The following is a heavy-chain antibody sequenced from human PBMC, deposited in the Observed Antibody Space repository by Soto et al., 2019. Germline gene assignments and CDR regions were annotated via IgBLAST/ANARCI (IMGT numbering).Heavy chain of an antibody. D-gene: IGHD6-13*01. CDR3: AREGVSSSWYYYYAMDV. J-gene: IGHJ6*02. CDR1: GGSISSYY. CDR2: ISYSRST. V-gene: IGHV4-59*01. Sequence: QVQLQESGPGLVKPSETLSLTCTVSGGSISSYYWSWIRQPPGKGLELIGYISYSRSTNYKSSLKCRVIISVDTPKNDFSLNLSSVTAADTSVYYCAREGVSSSWYYYYAMDVWGQGTTVTVSS.